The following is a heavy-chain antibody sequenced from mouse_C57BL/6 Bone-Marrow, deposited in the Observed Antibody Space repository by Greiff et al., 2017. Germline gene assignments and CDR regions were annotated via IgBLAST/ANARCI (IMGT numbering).Heavy chain of an antibody. J-gene: IGHJ3*01. V-gene: IGHV1-55*01. D-gene: IGHD2-3*01. CDR2: IYPGSGST. Sequence: QVQLQQPGAELVKPGASVKMSCKASGYTFTSYWITWVKQRPGQGLEWIGDIYPGSGSTNYNEKFKSKATLPVDTSSSTAYMQLSSLTSEDSAVYYCAREGIYDGYLAWFAYWGQGTLVTVSA. CDR3: AREGIYDGYLAWFAY. CDR1: GYTFTSYW.